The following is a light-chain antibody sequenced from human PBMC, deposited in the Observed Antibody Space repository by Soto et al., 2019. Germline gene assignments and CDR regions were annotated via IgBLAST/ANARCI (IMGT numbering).Light chain of an antibody. CDR2: DAS. J-gene: IGKJ4*01. V-gene: IGKV3-11*01. CDR1: QSVTTF. CDR3: QQRTNWPLT. Sequence: EIVLTQSPVTLSLSPGERATLSCRASQSVTTFLAWYQQKPGQAPRHLIYDASKRATGIPARFSGSGSGTDFTLTISSLEPEDFAVYYCQQRTNWPLTFGGGTKVEIK.